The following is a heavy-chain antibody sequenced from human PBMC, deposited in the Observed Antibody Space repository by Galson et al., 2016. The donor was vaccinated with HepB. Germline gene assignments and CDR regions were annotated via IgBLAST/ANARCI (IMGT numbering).Heavy chain of an antibody. CDR1: GGSFSAYQ. V-gene: IGHV4-34*01. Sequence: SETLSLTCVVDGGSFSAYQWAWIRQSPGRGLEWIGEINHSGYTNYNPSLGSRVTISIDTSRNRFSLRMTSVTAADTAFYYCARLSNGWIRFDSWGQGSLVTVSS. J-gene: IGHJ4*02. CDR3: ARLSNGWIRFDS. CDR2: INHSGYT. D-gene: IGHD6-19*01.